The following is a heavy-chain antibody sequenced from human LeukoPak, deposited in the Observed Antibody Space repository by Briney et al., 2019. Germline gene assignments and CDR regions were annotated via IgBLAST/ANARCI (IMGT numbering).Heavy chain of an antibody. D-gene: IGHD6-19*01. CDR3: VYSPGWTNFYYYGMDV. CDR1: GASISRDF. Sequence: SETLSLTCTVSGASISRDFWSWIRQTPGKGLEWIGHIHYSGNTDYSPSLKGRVTILSDTSKNQFSLRLTSVTTADTGVYYCVYSPGWTNFYYYGMDVWGQGTTVTVSS. CDR2: IHYSGNT. V-gene: IGHV4-59*01. J-gene: IGHJ6*02.